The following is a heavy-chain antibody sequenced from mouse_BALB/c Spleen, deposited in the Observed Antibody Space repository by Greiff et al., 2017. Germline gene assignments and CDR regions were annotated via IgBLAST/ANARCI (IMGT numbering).Heavy chain of an antibody. CDR2: INPSNGRT. J-gene: IGHJ4*01. D-gene: IGHD2-1*01. CDR3: ARSNGNY. CDR1: GYTFTSYW. Sequence: VQLQQSGAELVKPGASVKLSCKASGYTFTSYWMHWVKQRPGQGLEWIGEINPSNGRTNYNEKFKSKATLTVDKSSSTAYMQLSSLTSEDSAVYYCARSNGNYWGQGTSVTVSS. V-gene: IGHV1S81*02.